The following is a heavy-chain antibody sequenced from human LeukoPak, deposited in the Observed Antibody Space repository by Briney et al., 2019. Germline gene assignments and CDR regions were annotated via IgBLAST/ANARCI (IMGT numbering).Heavy chain of an antibody. CDR1: GFTFDDYA. Sequence: GGSLRLSCAASGFTFDDYAMHWVRQAPGKGLEWVSGISWNSGSIGYADSVKGRFTISRDNSKNTLYLQMNSLRAEDTAVYYCARDPIAAARGDYWGQGTLVTVSS. D-gene: IGHD6-13*01. J-gene: IGHJ4*02. V-gene: IGHV3-9*01. CDR3: ARDPIAAARGDY. CDR2: ISWNSGSI.